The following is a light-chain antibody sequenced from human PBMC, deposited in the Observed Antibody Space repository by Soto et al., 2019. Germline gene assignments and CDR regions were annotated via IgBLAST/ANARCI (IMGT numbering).Light chain of an antibody. CDR1: QTISSSW. J-gene: IGKJ4*01. CDR3: QQYKSYPLT. Sequence: DIQMTQSPSTLSASVGDRVTIACRASQTISSSWLAWYQQKPGKAPKVLIYKASTLESGVPSRFSGSGSGTEFTLTISSLQPEDFATYYCQQYKSYPLTFGGGTKVEIK. V-gene: IGKV1-5*03. CDR2: KAS.